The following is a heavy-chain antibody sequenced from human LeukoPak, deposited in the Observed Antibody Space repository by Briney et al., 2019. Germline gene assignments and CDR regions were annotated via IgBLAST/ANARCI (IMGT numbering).Heavy chain of an antibody. CDR3: ATAPYSSGSFQH. Sequence: ASMKVSCKASGYTFTDYYIHWVRQAPGQGLEWMGVINPGDGSTSYTQKFQGRVTMTRDTSTSTVFLDLSSLRSEDTAVYYCATAPYSSGSFQHWGQGTLVTVSS. V-gene: IGHV1-46*01. CDR1: GYTFTDYY. CDR2: INPGDGST. J-gene: IGHJ1*01. D-gene: IGHD3-22*01.